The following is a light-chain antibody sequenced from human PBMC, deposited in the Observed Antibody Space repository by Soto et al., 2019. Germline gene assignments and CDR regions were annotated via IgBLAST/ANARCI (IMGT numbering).Light chain of an antibody. CDR2: EVT. J-gene: IGLJ1*01. V-gene: IGLV2-14*01. Sequence: QSVLTQPASVSGSPGQSITISCTGTSRDIGFYNYVSWYQQYPGNAPKLIIFEVTNRPSGVSDRFSGSKSGNTASLTISGLLPEDGADYYCSSDTTRSTYVFGSGTKVTVL. CDR1: SRDIGFYNY. CDR3: SSDTTRSTYV.